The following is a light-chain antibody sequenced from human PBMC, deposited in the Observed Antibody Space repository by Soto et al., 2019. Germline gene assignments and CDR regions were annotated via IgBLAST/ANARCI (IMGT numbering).Light chain of an antibody. CDR3: VLYMGSGVWV. Sequence: QTVVTQEPSFSVSPGRTVTLTCGLSSGSVSTSYYPSWYQQTPGQAPRTLIYNTNTRSSGVPDRFSGSILGNKAALTNTGAQADDESDYYCVLYMGSGVWVFGGGTKVTVL. CDR1: SGSVSTSYY. J-gene: IGLJ3*02. CDR2: NTN. V-gene: IGLV8-61*01.